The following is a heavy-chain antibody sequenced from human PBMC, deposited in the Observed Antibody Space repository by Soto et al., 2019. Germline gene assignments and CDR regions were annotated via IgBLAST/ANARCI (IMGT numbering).Heavy chain of an antibody. D-gene: IGHD1-20*01. CDR1: GFTFSSYW. CDR3: ARAEGYITGTHFDY. V-gene: IGHV3-7*03. J-gene: IGHJ4*02. CDR2: IKQDGSEK. Sequence: GGSLRLSCAASGFTFSSYWMCWVRQAPGKGLEWVANIKQDGSEKYYVDSVKGRFTISRDNAKNSLYLQMNSLRAEDTAVYYCARAEGYITGTHFDYWGQGTLVTVSS.